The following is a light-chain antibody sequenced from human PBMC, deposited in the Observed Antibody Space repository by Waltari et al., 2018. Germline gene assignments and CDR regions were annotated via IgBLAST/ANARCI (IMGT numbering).Light chain of an antibody. V-gene: IGKV1-5*03. J-gene: IGKJ4*01. CDR1: QSISNW. CDR3: QQYNSYSLLT. Sequence: DIQMTQSPSTLSASVGDRDTITCRASQSISNWLAWYQQKPGKAPKLLIYKASTLESGVPSRFSGNGSGTEFTLTISSLQPDDFATYYCQQYNSYSLLTFGGGTKVEIK. CDR2: KAS.